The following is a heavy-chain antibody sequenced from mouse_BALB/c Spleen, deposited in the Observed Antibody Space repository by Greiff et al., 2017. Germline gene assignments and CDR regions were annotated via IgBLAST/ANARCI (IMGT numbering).Heavy chain of an antibody. CDR2: ILPGSGST. CDR1: GYTFSSYW. Sequence: QVQLQQSGAELMKPGASVKISCKATGYTFSSYWIEWVKQRPGHGLEWIGEILPGSGSTNYNEKFKGKATFTADTSSNTAYMHLSSLTSEDSAVYYCAKLTGFFDYWGQGTTLTVSS. J-gene: IGHJ2*01. V-gene: IGHV1-9*01. CDR3: AKLTGFFDY. D-gene: IGHD4-1*01.